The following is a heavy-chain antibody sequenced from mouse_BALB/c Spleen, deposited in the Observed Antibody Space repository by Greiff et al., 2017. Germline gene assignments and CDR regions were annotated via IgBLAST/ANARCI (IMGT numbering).Heavy chain of an antibody. D-gene: IGHD1-1*01. CDR3: ARDGYYGSSPYWYVEV. CDR2: ISDGGSYT. CDR1: GFTFSDYY. V-gene: IGHV5-4*02. J-gene: IGHJ1*01. Sequence: EVKLMESGGGLVKPGGSLKLSCAASGFTFSDYYMYWVRQTPEKRLEWVATISDGGSYTYYPDSVKGRFTISRDNAKNNLYLQMSSLKSEDTAMYYCARDGYYGSSPYWYVEVWGAGTTVTVSS.